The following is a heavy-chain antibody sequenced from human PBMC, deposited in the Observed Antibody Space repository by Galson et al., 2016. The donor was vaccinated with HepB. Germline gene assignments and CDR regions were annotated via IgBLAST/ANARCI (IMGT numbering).Heavy chain of an antibody. J-gene: IGHJ4*01. CDR2: INWNGADI. Sequence: SLRLSCAASRFTFDDYAIYWVRQSPGTGLEWVSGINWNGADIGYADSVKGRFTISRDNAKTSLYLQMNSLRPEDTALYYCVKEGGWGLRNFFDFWGRGTLVTVSS. V-gene: IGHV3-9*01. D-gene: IGHD3-9*01. CDR3: VKEGGWGLRNFFDF. CDR1: RFTFDDYA.